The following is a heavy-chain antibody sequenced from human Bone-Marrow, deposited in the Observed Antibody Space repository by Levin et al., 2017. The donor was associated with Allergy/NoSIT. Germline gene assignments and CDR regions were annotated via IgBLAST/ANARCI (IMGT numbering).Heavy chain of an antibody. V-gene: IGHV5-51*01. Sequence: GESLKISCKGSGYDFTAYWIAWVRLKPGKGLEYMGLIFPADSDTRYSPSFQGQVTISADNSFNAAYLQWDSLKTSDTAMYFCARHPLDPGRPFDIWGQGTMVTVSS. CDR3: ARHPLDPGRPFDI. CDR1: GYDFTAYW. D-gene: IGHD3/OR15-3a*01. J-gene: IGHJ3*02. CDR2: IFPADSDT.